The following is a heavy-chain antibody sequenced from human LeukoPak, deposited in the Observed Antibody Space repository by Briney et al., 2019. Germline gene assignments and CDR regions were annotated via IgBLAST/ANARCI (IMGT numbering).Heavy chain of an antibody. V-gene: IGHV3-11*04. CDR2: IDKSGGIT. CDR1: GFTFSDSY. D-gene: IGHD7-27*01. CDR3: ARDLPRTGDQTDCDY. J-gene: IGHJ4*02. Sequence: NPGGSLRLSCAASGFTFSDSYMTWIRQAPGKGLEWVSFIDKSGGITYYADSVKGRFTISRDNAKSSLYLEMNSLRAEDTAVYYCARDLPRTGDQTDCDYWGQGTLVTVSS.